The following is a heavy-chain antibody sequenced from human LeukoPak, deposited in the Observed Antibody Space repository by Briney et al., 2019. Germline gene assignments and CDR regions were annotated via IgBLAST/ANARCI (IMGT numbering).Heavy chain of an antibody. D-gene: IGHD3-22*01. V-gene: IGHV5-51*01. CDR3: ARHGPHYYDSSGYYYGDAFDI. Sequence: GESLKISCKVSGYSFTTNWIGWVRQMPGKGLEWMGIIYPGDSDTKYSPSFQGQVTISADRSISTAYLQWSSLKASDTAMYYCARHGPHYYDSSGYYYGDAFDIWGQGTTVTVSS. J-gene: IGHJ3*02. CDR1: GYSFTTNW. CDR2: IYPGDSDT.